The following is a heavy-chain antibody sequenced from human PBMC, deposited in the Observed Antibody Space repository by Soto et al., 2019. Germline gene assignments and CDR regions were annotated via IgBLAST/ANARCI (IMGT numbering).Heavy chain of an antibody. CDR3: AKFAYVTPASES. D-gene: IGHD3-10*02. J-gene: IGHJ5*02. CDR1: GFTFSSYA. CDR2: ISNSGGTI. Sequence: GGSLRLSCAASGFTFSSYAMTWVRQAPGKGLEWVSAISNSGGTIFYADSVKGRFINSRDNSKNTLYLRMNSLRAEDTAVYYWAKFAYVTPASESWGRGTLVTVSS. V-gene: IGHV3-23*01.